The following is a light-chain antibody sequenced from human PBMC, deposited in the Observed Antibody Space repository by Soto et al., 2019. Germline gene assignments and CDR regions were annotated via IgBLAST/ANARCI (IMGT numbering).Light chain of an antibody. Sequence: EIVLTQSPATLSLYPGERATLSCRASQSVGSSLAWSQQKPGQAPRLLIHGASNRATGIPARFSGSGSGTDFTLTISSLEPEDCAVYYCQQRSIWPPLFGQGTRLEIK. V-gene: IGKV3-11*01. CDR1: QSVGSS. CDR3: QQRSIWPPL. CDR2: GAS. J-gene: IGKJ5*01.